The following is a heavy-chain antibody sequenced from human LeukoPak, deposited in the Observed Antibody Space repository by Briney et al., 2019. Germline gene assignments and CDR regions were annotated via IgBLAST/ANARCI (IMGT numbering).Heavy chain of an antibody. J-gene: IGHJ4*02. D-gene: IGHD1-1*01. V-gene: IGHV1-2*02. CDR1: GYTFTGYY. Sequence: ASVKVSCKASGYTFTGYYMHWVRQAPGQGLEWMGWINPNSGGTNYAQKLQGRVTMTRDTSISTAYMELSRLRSDDTAVYYCARDWNNWNDVGGGYWGQGTLVTVSS. CDR3: ARDWNNWNDVGGGY. CDR2: INPNSGGT.